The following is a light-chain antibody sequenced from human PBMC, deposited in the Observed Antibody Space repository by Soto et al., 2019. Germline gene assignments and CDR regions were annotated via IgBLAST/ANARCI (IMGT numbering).Light chain of an antibody. J-gene: IGLJ2*01. CDR1: SSNIGSNT. CDR3: AAWDDSLNGVV. Sequence: QSVLTQPPSASGTPGQRVTISCSGSSSNIGSNTVNWYQQLPGPAPKLLIYSNNQRPSGVPDRVSGSKSGTSASLAISGLQAEDEADYYCAAWDDSLNGVVFGGGTKVTVL. V-gene: IGLV1-44*01. CDR2: SNN.